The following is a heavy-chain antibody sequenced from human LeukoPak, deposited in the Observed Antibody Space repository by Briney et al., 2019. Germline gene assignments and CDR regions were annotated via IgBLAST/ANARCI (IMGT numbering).Heavy chain of an antibody. D-gene: IGHD2-21*02. CDR3: ARAPSLVVTASPWLGWFDP. J-gene: IGHJ5*02. Sequence: SVKVSCKAAGGTFSSYAISWVRQAPGQGLEWMGGIIPIFGTAKYAQKFQGRVTITADELTRTAYMELSSLRPEDTAVYYCARAPSLVVTASPWLGWFDPWGQGTLVTVSS. CDR2: IIPIFGTA. CDR1: GGTFSSYA. V-gene: IGHV1-69*01.